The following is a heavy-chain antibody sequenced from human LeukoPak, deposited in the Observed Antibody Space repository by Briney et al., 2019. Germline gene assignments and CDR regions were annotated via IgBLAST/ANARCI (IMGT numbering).Heavy chain of an antibody. J-gene: IGHJ3*02. V-gene: IGHV3-23*01. CDR1: GFTFSSYA. CDR2: ISGSGGNT. Sequence: GGSLRLSCAASGFTFSSYAMTWVRQAPGKGLDWVSGISGSGGNTYNADSVKGRFTISRDNSKNTLYLQMNSLRAEDTAVYYCAKDGRSGDAFDIWGQGTMVTVSS. CDR3: AKDGRSGDAFDI. D-gene: IGHD1-26*01.